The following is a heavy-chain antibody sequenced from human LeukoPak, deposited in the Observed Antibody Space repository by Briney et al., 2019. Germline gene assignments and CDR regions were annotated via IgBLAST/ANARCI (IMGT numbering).Heavy chain of an antibody. Sequence: NPSETLSLTCTVSGDPISSSYYYWGWIRQPPGKGLEWIGSIYYSGSTYYNPSLKSRVTISVDTSKNQFSLKLSSVTAADTAVYYCASHKAGIVENPEDAFDIWGQGTMVTVSS. CDR1: GDPISSSYYY. D-gene: IGHD6-19*01. CDR2: IYYSGST. CDR3: ASHKAGIVENPEDAFDI. V-gene: IGHV4-39*07. J-gene: IGHJ3*02.